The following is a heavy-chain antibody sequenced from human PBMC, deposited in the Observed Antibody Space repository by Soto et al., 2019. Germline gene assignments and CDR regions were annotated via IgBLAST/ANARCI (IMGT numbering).Heavy chain of an antibody. CDR1: GFSLTTSGVG. J-gene: IGHJ5*02. V-gene: IGHV2-5*01. CDR2: IYWNDDN. D-gene: IGHD2-21*01. Sequence: QITLKESGPTLVKPTQTLTLTCTFSGFSLTTSGVGVGWIRQSPGKAPEWLALIYWNDDNRYNPAFQSRPTATKATSKSRVVLPMTNTATINTATYFCAYRPLAQMSIAMWNCFAPWGQGTLVTVSS. CDR3: AYRPLAQMSIAMWNCFAP.